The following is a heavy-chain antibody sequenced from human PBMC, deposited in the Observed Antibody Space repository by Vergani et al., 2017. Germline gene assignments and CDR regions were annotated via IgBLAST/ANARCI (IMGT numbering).Heavy chain of an antibody. CDR2: MDYSGST. CDR3: AIKRGACRAAYCHSYDF. D-gene: IGHD2-15*01. J-gene: IGHJ4*02. CDR1: GDSVISTDYH. Sequence: QVQLQESGPGLVKPSETLSLTCTVSGDSVISTDYHWGWIRQPPGKGLEWIGSMDYSGSTSYNPSLESRISISFATPKNQFSLRLTSVTAADTAVYYCAIKRGACRAAYCHSYDFWGPGTLVGVSS. V-gene: IGHV4-39*01.